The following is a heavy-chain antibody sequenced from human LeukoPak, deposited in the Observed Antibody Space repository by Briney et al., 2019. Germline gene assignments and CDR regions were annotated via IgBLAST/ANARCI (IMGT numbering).Heavy chain of an antibody. J-gene: IGHJ4*01. V-gene: IGHV3-20*04. D-gene: IGHD5-24*01. CDR3: ARGRRRWPPAALDY. Sequence: GGSLRLSCAASGFTFDDYVMSWVRQAPGKGLEWVSGINWNGGSTGYADSVKGRFTISRDNAKNSLYLQMNSLRAEDTALYYCARGRRRWPPAALDYWGQGTLVTVSS. CDR2: INWNGGST. CDR1: GFTFDDYV.